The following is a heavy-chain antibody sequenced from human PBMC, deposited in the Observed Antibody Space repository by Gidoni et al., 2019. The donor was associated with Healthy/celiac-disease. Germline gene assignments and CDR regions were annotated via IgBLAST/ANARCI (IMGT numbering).Heavy chain of an antibody. CDR3: ARDWDSSGYPPSNYYYGMDV. J-gene: IGHJ6*02. CDR1: GGSFSSGAYY. Sequence: QVQLQESGPGLVKPSQTLSLTCTVSGGSFSSGAYYWSWIRQPPGKGLEWIGYIYYSGSTYYNPALKSRVTISGDTSKNQFSLKLSSVTAADTAVYDCARDWDSSGYPPSNYYYGMDVWGQGTTVTVSS. D-gene: IGHD3-22*01. CDR2: IYYSGST. V-gene: IGHV4-30-4*01.